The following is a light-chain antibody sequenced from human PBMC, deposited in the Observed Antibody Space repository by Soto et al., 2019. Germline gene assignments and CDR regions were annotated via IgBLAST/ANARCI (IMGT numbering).Light chain of an antibody. CDR3: QQYGSSPQT. J-gene: IGKJ1*01. CDR2: GAS. Sequence: EIILAQSPATLSLSPGERATLSCGASQSVSSSYLAWYQQKPGQAPRLLIYGASSRATGIPDRFSGSGSGTDFTLTISRLEPEDFALYYCQQYGSSPQTYGQGTKVDIK. V-gene: IGKV3-20*01. CDR1: QSVSSSY.